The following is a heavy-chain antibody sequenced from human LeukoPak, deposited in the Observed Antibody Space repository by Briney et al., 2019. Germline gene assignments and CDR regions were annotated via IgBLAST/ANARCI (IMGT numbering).Heavy chain of an antibody. CDR3: AKDAQRGFDFSNSLES. J-gene: IGHJ4*02. V-gene: IGHV3-33*06. CDR2: IWSDGTEK. CDR1: GFTFSHYG. D-gene: IGHD4-11*01. Sequence: PGGSLRLSCATSGFTFSHYGMHWVRQAPGKGLEWVALIWSDGTEKYYGDSVKGRFTISRDNSKKTVYLQVNSLRVEDTAVYYCAKDAQRGFDFSNSLESWGQGTLVTVSP.